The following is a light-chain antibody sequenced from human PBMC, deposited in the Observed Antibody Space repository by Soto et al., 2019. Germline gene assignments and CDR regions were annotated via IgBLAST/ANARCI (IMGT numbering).Light chain of an antibody. CDR2: ENN. Sequence: QSVLTQPPSVSAAPGQKVIISCSGSSSTIESNYVSWFQQLPRTAPNLLIYENNKRLSGFPDRFSASKSGTSATLVITGLQTGDEADYFCGAWDISLSAYVFGTGNKVTVL. V-gene: IGLV1-51*02. CDR3: GAWDISLSAYV. CDR1: SSTIESNY. J-gene: IGLJ1*01.